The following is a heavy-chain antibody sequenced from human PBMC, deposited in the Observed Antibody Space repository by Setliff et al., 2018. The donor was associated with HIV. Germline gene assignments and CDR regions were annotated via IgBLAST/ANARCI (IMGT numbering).Heavy chain of an antibody. J-gene: IGHJ3*02. D-gene: IGHD4-17*01. CDR3: ASPTTVTGDAFDI. CDR2: IIPIFGTA. CDR1: GGTFSSYA. Sequence: SVKVSCKASGGTFSSYAISWVRQAPGQGLEWMGGIIPIFGTANYAQKFQGRVTITADESTSTAYMELSSLRSEDTAVYYCASPTTVTGDAFDIWAKGQWSPSPQ. V-gene: IGHV1-69*13.